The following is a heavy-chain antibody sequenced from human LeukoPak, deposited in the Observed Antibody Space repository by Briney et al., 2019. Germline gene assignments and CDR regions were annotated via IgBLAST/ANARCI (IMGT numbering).Heavy chain of an antibody. CDR1: GFTFSTYA. CDR3: AKDLPRTYYDSSGYSFDH. D-gene: IGHD3-22*01. CDR2: ISGSGGST. J-gene: IGHJ4*02. V-gene: IGHV3-23*01. Sequence: GGSLRLSCAASGFTFSTYAMSWVRQAPGKGLEWVSAISGSGGSTCYADSVKGRFTISRDNSKNTLYLQMNGLRAEDTALYYCAKDLPRTYYDSSGYSFDHWGQGTLVTVSS.